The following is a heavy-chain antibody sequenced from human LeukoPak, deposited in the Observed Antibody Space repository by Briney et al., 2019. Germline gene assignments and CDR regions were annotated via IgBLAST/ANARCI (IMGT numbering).Heavy chain of an antibody. J-gene: IGHJ3*02. D-gene: IGHD2-15*01. CDR3: AREYCKGGSCYNDAFDI. V-gene: IGHV3-48*04. Sequence: GGSLRLSCAGSGFTFSSYSMNWVRQAPGKGLEWGSCIRRGSSAIYYMDSVKGRFTTSRDNAKNSLYLQMNSLRSEDTAVYYRAREYCKGGSCYNDAFDIWGKGKMVPVSS. CDR2: IRRGSSAI. CDR1: GFTFSSYS.